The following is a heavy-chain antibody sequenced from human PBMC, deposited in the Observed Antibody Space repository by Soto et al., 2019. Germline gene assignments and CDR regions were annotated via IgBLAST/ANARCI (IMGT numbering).Heavy chain of an antibody. D-gene: IGHD1-26*01. CDR2: INPNGGVT. V-gene: IGHV1-2*04. J-gene: IGHJ6*03. CDR1: GDSFNDYD. Sequence: QVQLVQSGAEVRKPGASVTVSCRSSGDSFNDYDINWVRQAPGRGFEWMGWINPNGGVTKYAQKFQGWVSMTTDTSIRTVYMQLSRLRSDDTAVYYCARESGGATASFDYYYFYVDVGGAGSTVTVS. CDR3: ARESGGATASFDYYYFYVDV.